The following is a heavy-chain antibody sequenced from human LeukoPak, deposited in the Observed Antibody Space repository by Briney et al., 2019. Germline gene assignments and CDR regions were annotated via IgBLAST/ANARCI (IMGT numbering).Heavy chain of an antibody. V-gene: IGHV4-59*08. CDR3: ARWVDTAMVVGMDV. D-gene: IGHD5-18*01. J-gene: IGHJ6*02. CDR2: IYYSGST. CDR1: GGSISSHY. Sequence: PSETLSLTCTVSGGSISSHYWSWIRQPPGKGLEWIGYIYYSGSTNYNPSLKSRVTISVDTSKNQFSLKLSSVTAADTAVYYCARWVDTAMVVGMDVWGQGTTVTVSS.